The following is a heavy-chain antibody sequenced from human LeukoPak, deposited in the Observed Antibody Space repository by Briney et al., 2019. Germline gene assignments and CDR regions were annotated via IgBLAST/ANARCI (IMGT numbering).Heavy chain of an antibody. CDR1: GGSISSSSYY. J-gene: IGHJ6*02. Sequence: SETLSLTCTVSGGSISSSSYYWGWIRQPPGKGLEWIGSIYYSGSTYYNPSLKSRVTISVDTSKNQFSLKLSSVTAADTAVYYCARTSYYYYGMDVWGQGTTVTVSS. V-gene: IGHV4-39*01. CDR3: ARTSYYYYGMDV. CDR2: IYYSGST.